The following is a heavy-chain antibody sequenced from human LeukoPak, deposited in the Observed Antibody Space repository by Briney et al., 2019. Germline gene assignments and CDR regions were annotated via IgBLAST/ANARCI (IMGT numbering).Heavy chain of an antibody. Sequence: GRSLRLSCAASGFTFDDYAMHWVRLAPGKGLEWVSLISGDGGSTYYADSVKGRFTISRDNSKNSLYLQMNSLRTEDTALYYCAKDFSSGTYYPYYYYGMDVWGQGTTVTVSS. J-gene: IGHJ6*02. CDR2: ISGDGGST. D-gene: IGHD3-10*01. V-gene: IGHV3-43*02. CDR3: AKDFSSGTYYPYYYYGMDV. CDR1: GFTFDDYA.